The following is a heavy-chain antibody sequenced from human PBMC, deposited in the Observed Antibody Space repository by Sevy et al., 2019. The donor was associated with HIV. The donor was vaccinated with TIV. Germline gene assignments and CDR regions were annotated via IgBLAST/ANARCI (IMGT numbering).Heavy chain of an antibody. V-gene: IGHV4-59*01. Sequence: SETLSLTCTVSGGSISSYYWSWIRQPPGKGLEWIGYIYYSGSTNYNPSLKSRVTISVDTSKNQFSLKLSSVTAADTAVYYCARGNRGYSYGSTGDLQEYYYGMDVWGQGTTVTVSS. CDR3: ARGNRGYSYGSTGDLQEYYYGMDV. D-gene: IGHD5-18*01. J-gene: IGHJ6*02. CDR1: GGSISSYY. CDR2: IYYSGST.